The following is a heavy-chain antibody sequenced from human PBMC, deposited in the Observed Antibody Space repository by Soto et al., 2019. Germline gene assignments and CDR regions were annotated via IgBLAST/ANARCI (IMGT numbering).Heavy chain of an antibody. CDR1: GFTFDDYA. CDR3: AKDLGYCSGGSCYSEGYFDY. Sequence: GGSLRLSCAASGFTFDDYAMHWVRQAPGKGLEWVSGISWNSGSIDYADSVKGRFAISRDNSKNTLYLQMNMLRTEDTAVYYCAKDLGYCSGGSCYSEGYFDYWGQGALVTVSS. J-gene: IGHJ4*02. D-gene: IGHD2-15*01. V-gene: IGHV3-9*01. CDR2: ISWNSGSI.